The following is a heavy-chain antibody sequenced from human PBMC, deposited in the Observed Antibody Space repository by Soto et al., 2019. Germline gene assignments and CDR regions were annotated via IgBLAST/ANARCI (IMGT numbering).Heavy chain of an antibody. J-gene: IGHJ4*02. CDR2: IYYSGST. CDR1: GGSVSSGSYY. V-gene: IGHV4-61*01. Sequence: QVQLQESGPGLVKPSETLSLTCTVSGGSVSSGSYYWSWIRQPPGKGLEGIGYIYYSGSTNYNPSLKSRVTISVDTSKNQFSLKLSSVTAADTAVYYCARGRLRKGGSDDYFDYWGQGTLVTVSS. D-gene: IGHD4-17*01. CDR3: ARGRLRKGGSDDYFDY.